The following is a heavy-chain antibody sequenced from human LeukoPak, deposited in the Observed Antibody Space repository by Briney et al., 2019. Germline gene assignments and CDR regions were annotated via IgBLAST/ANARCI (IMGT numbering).Heavy chain of an antibody. J-gene: IGHJ4*02. V-gene: IGHV1-3*01. Sequence: RASVKVSCKASGGTFSSYAISWVRQAPGQRLEWMGWINAANGSTKYSQNFQGRVTITRDTSASTAYMELSSLRSEDTAVYYCAGTYYYDSSGYYPAFDYWGQGTLVTVSS. CDR2: INAANGST. CDR3: AGTYYYDSSGYYPAFDY. CDR1: GGTFSSYA. D-gene: IGHD3-22*01.